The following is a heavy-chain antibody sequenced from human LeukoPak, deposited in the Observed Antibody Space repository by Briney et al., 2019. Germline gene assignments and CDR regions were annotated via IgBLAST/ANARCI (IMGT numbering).Heavy chain of an antibody. CDR1: GESFSGYF. J-gene: IGHJ6*02. CDR2: SNHFGST. D-gene: IGHD5-18*01. CDR3: ARGRLQLWSFPLPYNHYAIDV. V-gene: IGHV4-34*01. Sequence: SETLSLTCAVSGESFSGYFWTWIRQPPGKGLEWIGESNHFGSTDYNPSLKRRVTISVDTSKKQFSLNVRSVTDADTAVYFCARGRLQLWSFPLPYNHYAIDVWGQGTTVTLSS.